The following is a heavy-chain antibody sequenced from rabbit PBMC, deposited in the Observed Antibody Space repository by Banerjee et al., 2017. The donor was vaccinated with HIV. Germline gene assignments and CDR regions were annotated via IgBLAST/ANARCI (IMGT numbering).Heavy chain of an antibody. V-gene: IGHV1S45*01. CDR1: GIDFSAVYY. CDR3: ARDRSVGNAGYGYDL. CDR2: IYAGDGST. Sequence: QEQLEESGGGLVKPEGSLTLTCTASGIDFSAVYYMCWVRQAPGKGLEWIACIYAGDGSTYYASWAKGRFTISKTSSTTVTLQLTSLTAADTATYFCARDRSVGNAGYGYDLWGPGTLVTVS. D-gene: IGHD6-1*01. J-gene: IGHJ4*01.